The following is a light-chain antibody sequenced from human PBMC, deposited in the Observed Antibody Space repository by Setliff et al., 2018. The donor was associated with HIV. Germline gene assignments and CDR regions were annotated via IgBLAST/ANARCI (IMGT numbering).Light chain of an antibody. V-gene: IGKV3D-20*01. CDR2: DAS. CDR3: QQYGASPRT. J-gene: IGKJ1*01. Sequence: IVLTQSPGTLSLSPGERATLSCRASQSVRRNYLAWYQQKPGLAPRLLIYDASRRATGIPDRFRGSGSGTEFTLTISRLEAEDFVVYYCQQYGASPRTFGPGTKV. CDR1: QSVRRNY.